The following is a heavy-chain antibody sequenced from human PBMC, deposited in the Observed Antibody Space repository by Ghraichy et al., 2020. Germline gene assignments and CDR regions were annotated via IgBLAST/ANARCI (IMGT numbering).Heavy chain of an antibody. CDR3: ARGPRGGTSDY. Sequence: SETLSLTCTVSGGSISSYYWSWIRQPPGKGLEWIGYIYYSGSTNYNPSLKSRVTISVDTSKNQFSLKLSSVTAADTAVYYCARGPRGGTSDYWGQGTLVTVSS. D-gene: IGHD3-10*01. CDR2: IYYSGST. V-gene: IGHV4-59*01. CDR1: GGSISSYY. J-gene: IGHJ4*02.